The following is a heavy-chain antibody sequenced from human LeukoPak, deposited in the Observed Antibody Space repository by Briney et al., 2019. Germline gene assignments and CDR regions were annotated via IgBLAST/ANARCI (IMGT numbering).Heavy chain of an antibody. CDR1: GYTFTSYG. D-gene: IGHD6-13*01. CDR2: INPNSGGT. J-gene: IGHJ5*02. CDR3: AREFQAEQQLVRVWFDP. Sequence: GASVKVSCKTSGYTFTSYGISWVRQAPGQGLEWMGWINPNSGGTNYAQKFQGRVTMTRDTSISTAYMELSRLRSDDTAVYYCAREFQAEQQLVRVWFDPWGQGTLVTVSS. V-gene: IGHV1-2*02.